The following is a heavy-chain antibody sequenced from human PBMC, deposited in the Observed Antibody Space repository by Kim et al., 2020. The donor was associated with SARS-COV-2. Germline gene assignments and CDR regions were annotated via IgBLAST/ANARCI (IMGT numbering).Heavy chain of an antibody. J-gene: IGHJ1*01. Sequence: SEKGRFTISRDDAKNTLYLQMNSLRPEDTAVYYCARAGDYDISGYYGFFHHWGKGALVTVSS. D-gene: IGHD3-22*01. V-gene: IGHV3-74*01. CDR3: ARAGDYDISGYYGFFHH.